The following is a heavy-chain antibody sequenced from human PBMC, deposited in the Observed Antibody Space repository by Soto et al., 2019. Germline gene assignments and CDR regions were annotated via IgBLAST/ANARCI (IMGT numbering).Heavy chain of an antibody. Sequence: SETLSLTCAVYGGSFSGYYWNWIRQPPGKGLEWIGEINHSGGTNYNPSLKSRVTISVDTSKNQFSLKLSSVTAADTAVYYCARVGYYDSSGFNRGQDYWGQGTLVTVSS. D-gene: IGHD3-22*01. J-gene: IGHJ4*02. V-gene: IGHV4-34*01. CDR2: INHSGGT. CDR3: ARVGYYDSSGFNRGQDY. CDR1: GGSFSGYY.